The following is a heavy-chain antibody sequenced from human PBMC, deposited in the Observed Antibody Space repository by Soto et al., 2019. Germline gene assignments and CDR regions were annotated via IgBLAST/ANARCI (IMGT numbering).Heavy chain of an antibody. CDR3: ARSRDIPPYYFDF. CDR2: INPNSGGT. Sequence: ASVKVSCKASGYTFTGSYMHWVRQAPGQGLEWMGWINPNSGGTNYAQKFQGWVTMTRDTSISTAYMELSRLRSDDTAVYYCARSRDIPPYYFDFWGQGTLVTGSS. V-gene: IGHV1-2*04. CDR1: GYTFTGSY. J-gene: IGHJ4*02. D-gene: IGHD2-15*01.